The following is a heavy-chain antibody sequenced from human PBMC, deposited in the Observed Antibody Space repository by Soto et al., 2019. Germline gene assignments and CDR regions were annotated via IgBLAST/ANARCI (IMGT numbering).Heavy chain of an antibody. CDR1: GYRITSYW. D-gene: IGHD6-6*01. J-gene: IGHJ4*02. Sequence: EVQLVPSGAEVKKPGESLKISCKGSGYRITSYWIAWVRQMPGKGLEWMGIIYPGDSDTRYSPSFQGQVTISADKSISTAYLQWSSLKASDTAIYYCARSTEPPIAALDYWGQGTLVTVSS. CDR2: IYPGDSDT. CDR3: ARSTEPPIAALDY. V-gene: IGHV5-51*01.